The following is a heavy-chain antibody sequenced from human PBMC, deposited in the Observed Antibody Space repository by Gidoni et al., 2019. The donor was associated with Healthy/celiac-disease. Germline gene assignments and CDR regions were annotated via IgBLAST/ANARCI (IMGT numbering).Heavy chain of an antibody. Sequence: QVQLVQSGAEVKKPGASVTVSCKASGYTFTGYYIPWVRQAPGQGLEWMGWINPNSGGTNYAQKFQGWVTMTRDTSISTAYMELSRLRSDDTAVYYCARDILEVDCSSTSCYYYYYGMDVWGQGTTVTVSS. CDR3: ARDILEVDCSSTSCYYYYYGMDV. J-gene: IGHJ6*02. D-gene: IGHD2-2*01. CDR1: GYTFTGYY. V-gene: IGHV1-2*04. CDR2: INPNSGGT.